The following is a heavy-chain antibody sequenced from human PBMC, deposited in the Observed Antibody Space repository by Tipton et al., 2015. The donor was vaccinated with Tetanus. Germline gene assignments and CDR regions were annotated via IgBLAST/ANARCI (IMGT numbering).Heavy chain of an antibody. V-gene: IGHV3-11*01. CDR2: ISSSGSTI. J-gene: IGHJ6*02. CDR3: TTDKLTWIQWVPYYYYGMDV. D-gene: IGHD5-12*01. CDR1: GFTFSDYY. Sequence: SLRLSCAASGFTFSDYYMSWIRQAPGKGLEWVSYISSSGSTIYYADSVKGRFTISRDNAKNSLYLQMNSLRAEDTAVYYCTTDKLTWIQWVPYYYYGMDVWGQGTTVTVSS.